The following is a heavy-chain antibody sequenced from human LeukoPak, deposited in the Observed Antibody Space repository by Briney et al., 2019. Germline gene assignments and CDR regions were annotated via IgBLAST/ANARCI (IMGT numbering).Heavy chain of an antibody. D-gene: IGHD6-19*01. CDR3: AKDLRGSGWYFDY. V-gene: IGHV3-23*01. CDR2: ISGSGSTT. J-gene: IGHJ4*02. CDR1: GFTFSSYA. Sequence: GGSLRLSCAASGFTFSSYAMNWLRQTPGKGLEWVSTISGSGSTTYYADSVKGRFTISRDNSKTTLYLQMNTLRTEDTAVYYCAKDLRGSGWYFDYWGRGTLVAVSS.